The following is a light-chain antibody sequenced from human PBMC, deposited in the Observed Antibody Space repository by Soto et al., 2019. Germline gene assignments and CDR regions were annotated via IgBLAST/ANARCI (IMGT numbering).Light chain of an antibody. Sequence: EIVLTQSPGTLSLSPGERATLSCRASQSLSNSELAWYQQKPGQAPRLLIYGASSRATGIPDRFSASGSGTDFILTISRLEPEDFALYYCGQFVSSPPRTVGQGTKVDIK. J-gene: IGKJ1*01. CDR1: QSLSNSE. V-gene: IGKV3-20*01. CDR2: GAS. CDR3: GQFVSSPPRT.